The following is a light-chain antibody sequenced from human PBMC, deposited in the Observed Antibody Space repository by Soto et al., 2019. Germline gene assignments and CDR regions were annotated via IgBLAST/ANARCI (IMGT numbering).Light chain of an antibody. J-gene: IGKJ1*01. V-gene: IGKV3D-20*02. CDR1: QSLTRNY. Sequence: DIVLTQFPGTLSLSPGERATLSCRASQSLTRNYLAWYQQKVGQAPRLLIYGANTRAAGIPDRFSGSGSGTDFTLTISSLEPEDFAVYYCQQRSNWLWTFGQGTKVDIK. CDR2: GAN. CDR3: QQRSNWLWT.